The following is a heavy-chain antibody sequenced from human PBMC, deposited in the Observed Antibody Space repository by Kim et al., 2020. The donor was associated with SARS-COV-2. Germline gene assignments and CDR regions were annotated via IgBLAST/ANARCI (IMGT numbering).Heavy chain of an antibody. Sequence: GGSLRLSCAASGFTFSSYGMHWVRQAPGKGLEWVAVISYDGSNKYYADSVKGRFTISRDNSKNTLYLQMNSLRAEDTAVYYCARDKSTRWLVSDAFDIWGQGTMVTVSS. V-gene: IGHV3-33*05. CDR1: GFTFSSYG. CDR2: ISYDGSNK. D-gene: IGHD6-19*01. CDR3: ARDKSTRWLVSDAFDI. J-gene: IGHJ3*02.